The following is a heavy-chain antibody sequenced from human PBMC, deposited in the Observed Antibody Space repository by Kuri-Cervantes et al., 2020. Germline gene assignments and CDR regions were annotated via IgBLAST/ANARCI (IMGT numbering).Heavy chain of an antibody. J-gene: IGHJ6*02. V-gene: IGHV3-66*01. CDR2: IYSGGST. CDR1: GFTVSSNY. D-gene: IGHD3-16*01. CDR3: ARDRLGGYGMDV. Sequence: GGSLRLSCAASGFTVSSNYMSWVRQAPGKGLEWVSVIYSGGSTYYADSVKGRFTVSRDNSKNTLYLQMNSLRAEDTAVYYCARDRLGGYGMDVWGQGTTVTVSS.